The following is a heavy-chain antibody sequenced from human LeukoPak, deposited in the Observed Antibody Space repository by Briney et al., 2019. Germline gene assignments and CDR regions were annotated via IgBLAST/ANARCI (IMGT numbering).Heavy chain of an antibody. J-gene: IGHJ4*02. CDR2: ISYDGSNK. CDR1: GFTFSSYA. D-gene: IGHD3-3*01. CDR3: ARTPEGDFWSGYYQFDY. V-gene: IGHV3-30-3*01. Sequence: GGSLRLSCAASGFTFSSYALHWVRQAPGKGLEWVALISYDGSNKHYADSVKGRFTTSRDNSKNTLYLEMNSLRAEDTAVYYCARTPEGDFWSGYYQFDYWGQGTLVTVSS.